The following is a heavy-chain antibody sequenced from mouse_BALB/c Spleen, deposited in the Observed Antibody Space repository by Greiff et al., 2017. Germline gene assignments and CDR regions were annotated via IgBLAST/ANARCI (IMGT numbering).Heavy chain of an antibody. CDR1: GFNIKDYY. D-gene: IGHD2-1*01. J-gene: IGHJ2*01. Sequence: EVQLQQSGAELVRPGALVKLSCKASGFNIKDYYMHWVKQRPEQGLEWIGWIDPENGNTIYDPKFQGKASITADTSSNTAYLQLSSLTSEDTAVYYCARGYYGNYGDYGGQGTTLTVSS. CDR2: IDPENGNT. CDR3: ARGYYGNYGDY. V-gene: IGHV14-1*02.